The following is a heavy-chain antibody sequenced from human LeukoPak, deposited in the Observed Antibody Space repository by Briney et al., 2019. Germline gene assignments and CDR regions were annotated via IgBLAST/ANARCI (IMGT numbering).Heavy chain of an antibody. D-gene: IGHD2-15*01. J-gene: IGHJ4*02. V-gene: IGHV1-18*01. CDR2: ISAYNGNT. CDR3: ARPKCSGGSCYWSFFY. Sequence: ASVKVSCKASGYTFTRYGISWVRQAPGQGLEWMGWISAYNGNTNYAQKLQGRVTMTTDTSTSTAYMELRSLRSDDTAVYYCARPKCSGGSCYWSFFYWGQGTLVTVSS. CDR1: GYTFTRYG.